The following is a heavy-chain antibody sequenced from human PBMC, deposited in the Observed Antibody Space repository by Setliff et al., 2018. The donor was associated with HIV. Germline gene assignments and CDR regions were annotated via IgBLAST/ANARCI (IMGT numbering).Heavy chain of an antibody. D-gene: IGHD2-15*01. CDR3: AKRWGTEGCSGGNCYSGFHY. J-gene: IGHJ4*02. CDR2: ISGSAADT. Sequence: RLSCTASGFTFSTYAMSWVRQAPGKGLDWVSAISGSAADTYYAGSLKGRFTISRDNSKNTLYLQMNRLRAEDTALYYCAKRWGTEGCSGGNCYSGFHYWGQGTLVTVSS. V-gene: IGHV3-23*01. CDR1: GFTFSTYA.